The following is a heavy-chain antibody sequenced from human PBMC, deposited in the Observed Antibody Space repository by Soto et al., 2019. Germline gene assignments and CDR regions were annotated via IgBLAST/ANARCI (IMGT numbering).Heavy chain of an antibody. CDR1: GGSISFYN. CDR3: AKGDSTTYGDSFDV. J-gene: IGHJ3*01. Sequence: QVQLQESGPGLVKPSATLSLTCTVSGGSISFYNWNWIRQAPAQGLEWIGYIYHSGRTNYNPSLKSRVTISVDTSKNQFSLQLNSVTAADTAVYYCAKGDSTTYGDSFDVWGQGALVSVSP. V-gene: IGHV4-59*01. CDR2: IYHSGRT. D-gene: IGHD2-2*01.